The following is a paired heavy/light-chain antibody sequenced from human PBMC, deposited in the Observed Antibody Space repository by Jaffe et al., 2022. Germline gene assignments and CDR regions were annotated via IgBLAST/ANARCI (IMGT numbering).Heavy chain of an antibody. CDR1: GFTFSSYA. Sequence: EVQLLESGGGLVQPGGSLRLSCAASGFTFSSYAMSWVRQAPGKGLEWVSAISGSGGSTYYADSVKGRFTISRDNSKNTLYLQMNSLRAEDTAVYYCAKDPMRRYCSGGSCDDAFDYWGQGTLVTVSS. D-gene: IGHD2-15*01. V-gene: IGHV3-23*01. CDR2: ISGSGGST. CDR3: AKDPMRRYCSGGSCDDAFDY. J-gene: IGHJ4*02.
Light chain of an antibody. CDR2: EDS. J-gene: IGLJ1*01. CDR1: ALPKKY. V-gene: IGLV3-10*01. Sequence: SYELTQPPSVSVSPGQTARITCSGDALPKKYAYWYQQKSGQAPVLVIYEDSKRPSGIPERFSGSSSGTMATLTISGAQVEDEADYYCYSTDSSGNHSVFGTGTKVTVL. CDR3: YSTDSSGNHSV.